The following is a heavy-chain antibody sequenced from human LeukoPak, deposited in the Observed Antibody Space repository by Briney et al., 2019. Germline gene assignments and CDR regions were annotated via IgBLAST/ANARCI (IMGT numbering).Heavy chain of an antibody. Sequence: SETLSLTCTVSGGSISSYYWSWIRQPPGKGLEWIGYIYYSGSTNYNPSLKSRVTISVDTSKNQFSLKLGSVTAADTAVYYCARGWGSGYYYDSSGYYYYFDYWGQGTLVTVSS. D-gene: IGHD3-22*01. CDR1: GGSISSYY. J-gene: IGHJ4*02. V-gene: IGHV4-59*01. CDR3: ARGWGSGYYYDSSGYYYYFDY. CDR2: IYYSGST.